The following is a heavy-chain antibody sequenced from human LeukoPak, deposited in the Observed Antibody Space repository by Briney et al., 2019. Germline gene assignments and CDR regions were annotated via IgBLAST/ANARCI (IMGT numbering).Heavy chain of an antibody. CDR3: ANAGSSGYPSDY. V-gene: IGHV3-30*02. J-gene: IGHJ4*02. CDR2: IRYDGSNK. CDR1: GFTFSSYG. D-gene: IGHD3-22*01. Sequence: PGGSLRLSCAASGFTFSSYGMHWVRQAPGKGLEWVAFIRYDGSNKYYADSVKGRFAISRDNSKNTLYLQMNSLRAEETAVYYCANAGSSGYPSDYWGQGTLVTVSS.